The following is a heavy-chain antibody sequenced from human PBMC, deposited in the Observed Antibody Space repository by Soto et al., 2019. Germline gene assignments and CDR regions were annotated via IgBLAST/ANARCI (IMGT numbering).Heavy chain of an antibody. Sequence: ASVKVSCKVSGYTLTELSMHWVRQAPGKGLEWMGGFDPEDGETIYAQKFQCRVTMTEDTSTDTAYMELSSLRSEDTAVYYCATDLWVYSYGNWFYPRGQGTLVTVSP. CDR3: ATDLWVYSYGNWFYP. J-gene: IGHJ5*02. D-gene: IGHD5-18*01. CDR1: GYTLTELS. CDR2: FDPEDGET. V-gene: IGHV1-24*01.